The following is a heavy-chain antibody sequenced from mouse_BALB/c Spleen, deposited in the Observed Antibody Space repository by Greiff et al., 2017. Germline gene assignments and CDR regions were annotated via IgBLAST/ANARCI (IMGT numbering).Heavy chain of an antibody. CDR3: ARAGYDVAMDY. CDR2: IYPGDGDT. D-gene: IGHD2-14*01. J-gene: IGHJ4*01. CDR1: GYTFTSYW. V-gene: IGHV1-87*01. Sequence: QVQLKESGAELARPGASVKLSCKASGYTFTSYWMQWVKQRPGQGLEWIGAIYPGDGDTRYTQKFKGKATLTADKSSSTAYMQLSSLASEDSAVYYCARAGYDVAMDYWGQGTSVTVSS.